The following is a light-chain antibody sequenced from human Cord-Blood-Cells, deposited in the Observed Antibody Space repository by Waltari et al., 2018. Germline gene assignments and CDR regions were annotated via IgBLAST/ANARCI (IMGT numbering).Light chain of an antibody. CDR1: SSDVGGYNY. J-gene: IGLJ3*02. V-gene: IGLV2-11*01. CDR3: CSYAGSYTLV. Sequence: QSALTQPRSVSGSPGQSVTISCTGTSSDVGGYNYVSWYQQHPGKAPKLMIYDVSKRPSGVPGCFSGPKSGNTASPTISGLQAWDEADYYCCSYAGSYTLVFGGGTKLTVL. CDR2: DVS.